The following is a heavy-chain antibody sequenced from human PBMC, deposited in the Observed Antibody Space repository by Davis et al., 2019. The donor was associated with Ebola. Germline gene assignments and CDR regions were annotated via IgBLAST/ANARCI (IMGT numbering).Heavy chain of an antibody. CDR2: IYPGDSDT. V-gene: IGHV5-51*01. CDR3: ARGGTQTRNFDY. D-gene: IGHD1-1*01. J-gene: IGHJ4*02. CDR1: GYSFTSYW. Sequence: GESLKISCKASGYSFTSYWIGWVRQLPGKGLEWIGIIYPGDSDTRYSPSFQGQVTVSADKSIGTAFLQWSSLKASDTAMYYCARGGTQTRNFDYWGQGTLVTVSS.